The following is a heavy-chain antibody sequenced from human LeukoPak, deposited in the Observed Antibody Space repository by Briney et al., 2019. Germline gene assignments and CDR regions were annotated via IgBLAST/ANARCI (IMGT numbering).Heavy chain of an antibody. Sequence: ASVKVSCKASGYTFTGYYMHWVRQAPGQGLEWMGWINPNSGGTNYAQKFQGRVTMTRDTSISTAYMELSRLRSDDTAVYYCARGGGMATTLNWFDPWGQGTLVTVSS. CDR1: GYTFTGYY. CDR2: INPNSGGT. J-gene: IGHJ5*02. CDR3: ARGGGMATTLNWFDP. V-gene: IGHV1-2*02. D-gene: IGHD5-24*01.